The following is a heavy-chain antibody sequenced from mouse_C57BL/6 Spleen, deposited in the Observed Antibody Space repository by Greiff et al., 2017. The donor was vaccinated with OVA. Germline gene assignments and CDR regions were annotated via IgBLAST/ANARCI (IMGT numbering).Heavy chain of an antibody. CDR1: GYTFTSYW. D-gene: IGHD2-1*01. V-gene: IGHV1-55*01. CDR3: ARISPIYYYFAY. CDR2: IYPGSGST. Sequence: QVQLQQSGAELVKPGASVKMSCKASGYTFTSYWITWVKQRPGQGLEWIGDIYPGSGSTNYNEKFKSKATLTVDTSSSTAYMQLSSLTSEDSAVYYCARISPIYYYFAYWGQGTLVTVSA. J-gene: IGHJ3*01.